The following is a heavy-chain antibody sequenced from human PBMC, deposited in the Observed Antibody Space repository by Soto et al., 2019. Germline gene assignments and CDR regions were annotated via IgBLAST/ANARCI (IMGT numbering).Heavy chain of an antibody. Sequence: EVQLVESGGGLVQPGGSLRLSCAASGLTFSSYAMHWVRQAPGKGLEYVSAISSNGGSTYYANSVKGRFTISRDNSKNTLYLQMGSLRAEDMAVYYCARGQIAAAGNNWFDPWGQGTLVTVSS. CDR2: ISSNGGST. V-gene: IGHV3-64*01. D-gene: IGHD6-13*01. J-gene: IGHJ5*02. CDR3: ARGQIAAAGNNWFDP. CDR1: GLTFSSYA.